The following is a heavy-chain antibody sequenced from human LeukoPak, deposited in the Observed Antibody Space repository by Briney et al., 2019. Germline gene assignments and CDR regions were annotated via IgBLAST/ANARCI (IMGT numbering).Heavy chain of an antibody. V-gene: IGHV1-69*13. Sequence: GASVKVSCKASGGTFSSYAISWVRQAPGQGLEWMGGIIPIFGTANYAQKFQGRVTITADESTSTAYMELSSLRSEDTAVYYCARDVLYCSSTSCSPHYYGMDVWGQGTTVTVSS. CDR1: GGTFSSYA. J-gene: IGHJ6*02. CDR2: IIPIFGTA. CDR3: ARDVLYCSSTSCSPHYYGMDV. D-gene: IGHD2-2*01.